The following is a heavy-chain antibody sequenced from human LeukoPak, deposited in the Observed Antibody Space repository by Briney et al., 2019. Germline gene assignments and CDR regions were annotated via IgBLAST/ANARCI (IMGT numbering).Heavy chain of an antibody. V-gene: IGHV3-30*02. CDR1: GFSFSYYD. J-gene: IGHJ4*02. Sequence: GESLRLSCVASGFSFSYYDMHWVRQAPGKGLEWVAFIRYDGSNKYYADSVKGRFTISRDNSKNTLYLQMNSLRAEDTAVYYCAAWDIVVVPAAIGVDWGQGTLVTVSS. CDR2: IRYDGSNK. D-gene: IGHD2-2*02. CDR3: AAWDIVVVPAAIGVD.